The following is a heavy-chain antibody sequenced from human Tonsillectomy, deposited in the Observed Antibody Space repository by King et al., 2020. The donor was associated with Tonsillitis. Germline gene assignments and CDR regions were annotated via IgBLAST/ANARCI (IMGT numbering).Heavy chain of an antibody. J-gene: IGHJ4*02. V-gene: IGHV3-30*01. CDR3: AGEQWLVPSPFDY. CDR2: ISYDGSNK. CDR1: GFTFSSYA. Sequence: VQLVGSGGGVVQPGRSLRLSCAASGFTFSSYAMHWVRQAPGKGLEWVAVISYDGSNKYYADSVKGRFTISRDNSKNTLYLQMNSLRTEDTAVYFCAGEQWLVPSPFDYWGQGTLVTVSS. D-gene: IGHD6-19*01.